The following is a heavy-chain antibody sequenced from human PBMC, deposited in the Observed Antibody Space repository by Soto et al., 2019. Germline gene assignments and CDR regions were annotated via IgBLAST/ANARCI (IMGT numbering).Heavy chain of an antibody. CDR1: GGSISSYY. D-gene: IGHD3-16*02. CDR2: IYYSGST. J-gene: IGHJ4*02. CDR3: ARDRAMITFGGVIDDYFDY. Sequence: SETLSLTCTVSGGSISSYYWSWIRQPPGKGLEWIGYIYYSGSTNYNPSLKSRVTISVDTSKNQFSLKLSSVTAADTAVYYCARDRAMITFGGVIDDYFDYWGQGTLVTVSS. V-gene: IGHV4-59*01.